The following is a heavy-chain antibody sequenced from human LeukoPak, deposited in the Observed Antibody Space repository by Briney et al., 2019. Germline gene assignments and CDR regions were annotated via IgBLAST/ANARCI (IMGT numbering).Heavy chain of an antibody. CDR1: GYTFTSYY. CDR2: INPSGGST. CDR3: ARDPGDSNYDQYFQH. V-gene: IGHV1-46*01. Sequence: GASVKVSCKASGYTFTSYYMHWVRQAPGQGLEWMGIINPSGGSTGYAQKFQGRVTMTRDMSTSTVYMELSSLRSEDTAVYYCARDPGDSNYDQYFQHWGQGTLVTVSS. D-gene: IGHD4-11*01. J-gene: IGHJ1*01.